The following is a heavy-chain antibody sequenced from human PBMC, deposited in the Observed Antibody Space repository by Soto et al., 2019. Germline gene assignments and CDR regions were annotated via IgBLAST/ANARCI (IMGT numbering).Heavy chain of an antibody. Sequence: QVPLQDSGPGLVKSSETLSLTCSVSGGSVSSPNYFWVWVRRAPGKGPEWIGNIFYNGRTDYNPSLPRRVTIAVDTSKNQFSLKLGSVTAADTAIYYCARGAMRADHQSDWFDPCGHGTLVTVSS. CDR2: IFYNGRT. CDR1: GGSVSSPNYF. J-gene: IGHJ5*02. V-gene: IGHV4-39*01. CDR3: ARGAMRADHQSDWFDP.